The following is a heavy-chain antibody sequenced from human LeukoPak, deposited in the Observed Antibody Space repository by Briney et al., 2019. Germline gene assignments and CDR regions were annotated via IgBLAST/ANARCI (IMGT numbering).Heavy chain of an antibody. J-gene: IGHJ5*02. CDR2: IYTSGST. V-gene: IGHV4-61*02. D-gene: IGHD6-13*01. CDR3: ATMTTSWYRFDH. CDR1: GGSISSGGYY. Sequence: SETLSLTCTVSGGSISSGGYYWSWIRQPAGKGLEWIGRIYTSGSTNYNPSLKSRVTLSIDTSKNRFSLKLSSVTAADTAVYYCATMTTSWYRFDHWGQGTLVSVSS.